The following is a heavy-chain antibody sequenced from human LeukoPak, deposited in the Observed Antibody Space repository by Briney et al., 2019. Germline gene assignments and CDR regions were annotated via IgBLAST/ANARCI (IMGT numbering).Heavy chain of an antibody. D-gene: IGHD7-27*01. CDR2: IYPGDSDT. J-gene: IGHJ4*02. V-gene: IGHV5-51*01. Sequence: RGESLKISCKGSGYSFTSYWIGGVRQMPGKGLEWMGVIYPGDSDTRYSPSLQGQVTISADKSISTAYLQWSSLKASDTAMYYCARQADWGFDYWGQGTLVTVSS. CDR1: GYSFTSYW. CDR3: ARQADWGFDY.